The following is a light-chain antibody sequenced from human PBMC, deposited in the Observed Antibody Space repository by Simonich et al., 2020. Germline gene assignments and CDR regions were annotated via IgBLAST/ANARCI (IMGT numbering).Light chain of an antibody. Sequence: SYELTQPPSVSVSPGQTASITCSGDKSGDKYACWYQQKPGQSPVLVIYQASKRPSGIPELFSGSNSGNTATLTISGTQAMDEADYYCQAWDSGTAVVFGGGTKLTVL. V-gene: IGLV3-1*01. CDR3: QAWDSGTAVV. J-gene: IGLJ2*01. CDR2: QAS. CDR1: KSGDKY.